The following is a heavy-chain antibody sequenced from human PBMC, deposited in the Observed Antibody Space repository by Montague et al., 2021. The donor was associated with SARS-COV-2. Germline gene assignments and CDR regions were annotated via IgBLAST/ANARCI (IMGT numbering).Heavy chain of an antibody. CDR3: ARHYSATLPAVY. J-gene: IGHJ4*02. CDR2: ISDSGST. D-gene: IGHD2-15*01. V-gene: IGHV4-59*08. CDR1: GGSISSFY. Sequence: SETLSLTCTVSGGSISSFYWSWFRQPPGKGLEWIGHISDSGSTNYNPSLTSRVTMSVDTSKNQFSLKVNSVTAADTAVYYCARHYSATLPAVYWGQGTLVTVPS.